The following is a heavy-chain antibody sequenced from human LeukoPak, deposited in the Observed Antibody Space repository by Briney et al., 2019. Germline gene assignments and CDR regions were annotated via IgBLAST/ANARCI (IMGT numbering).Heavy chain of an antibody. CDR3: ARDRPYYDFWSGYYSPRGRDYYYGMDV. CDR2: IIPIFGTA. CDR1: GYTFTTHL. D-gene: IGHD3-3*01. J-gene: IGHJ6*02. V-gene: IGHV1-69*13. Sequence: ASVKVSCKTSGYTFTTHLVHWVRQAPGQGLEWMGGIIPIFGTANYAQKFQGRVTITADESTSTAYMELSSLRSEDTAVYYCARDRPYYDFWSGYYSPRGRDYYYGMDVWGQGTTVTVSS.